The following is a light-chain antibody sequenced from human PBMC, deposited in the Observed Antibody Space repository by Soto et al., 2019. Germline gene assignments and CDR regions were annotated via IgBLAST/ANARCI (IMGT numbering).Light chain of an antibody. J-gene: IGLJ1*01. CDR2: EVT. Sequence: QSALTQPASVSGSPGQSITISCTGTSSDVGSYNLVSWYQQHPGKAPKLMIFEVTKWPSGVSSRFSGSKSDNTASLTISGLQTEDEADYYCCSYAGSSTHYVFRTGTKVTVL. CDR1: SSDVGSYNL. V-gene: IGLV2-23*02. CDR3: CSYAGSSTHYV.